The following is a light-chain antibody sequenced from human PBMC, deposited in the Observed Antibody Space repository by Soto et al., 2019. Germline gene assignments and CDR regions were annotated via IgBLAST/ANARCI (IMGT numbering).Light chain of an antibody. CDR3: QQYDAYPLT. CDR1: QSLNRW. Sequence: DIQLTQSPSILSASVGDRVTLTCRASQSLNRWLAWYQQKPGKAPQLLILATSNLETGGPSRFSGSESGTEFTLNINSLQPDDFATYYGQQYDAYPLTFGEGT. CDR2: ATS. V-gene: IGKV1-5*03. J-gene: IGKJ1*01.